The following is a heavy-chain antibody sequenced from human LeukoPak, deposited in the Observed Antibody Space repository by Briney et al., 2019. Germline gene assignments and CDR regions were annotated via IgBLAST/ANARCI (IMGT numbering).Heavy chain of an antibody. D-gene: IGHD3-16*01. J-gene: IGHJ6*02. V-gene: IGHV4-30-4*01. CDR1: GGSISSGDYY. CDR3: ARSVSFWGYYYYGMDV. Sequence: SETLSLTCTVSGGSISSGDYYWSWICQPPGKGLEWIGYIYYSGSTYYNPSLKSRVTISVDTSKNQFSLKLSSVTAADTAVYYCARSVSFWGYYYYGMDVWGQGTTVTVSS. CDR2: IYYSGST.